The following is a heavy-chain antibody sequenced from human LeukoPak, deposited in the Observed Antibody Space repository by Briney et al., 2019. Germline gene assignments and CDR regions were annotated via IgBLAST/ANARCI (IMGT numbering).Heavy chain of an antibody. Sequence: GGSLRLSCAVSGFTVSGNYMSWVRQAPGKGLEWVSVINSGGNTYYADSVKGRFTISRDNSKNTLYLQMNSLRAEDTAVYYCARGVAAINPDYWGQGTLVTVSS. CDR3: ARGVAAINPDY. J-gene: IGHJ4*02. D-gene: IGHD5-12*01. CDR1: GFTVSGNY. V-gene: IGHV3-53*01. CDR2: INSGGNT.